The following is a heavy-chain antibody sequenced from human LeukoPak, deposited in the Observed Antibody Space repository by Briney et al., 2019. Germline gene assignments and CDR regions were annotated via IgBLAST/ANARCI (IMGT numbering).Heavy chain of an antibody. D-gene: IGHD6-13*01. CDR2: IIPILGIA. CDR1: GGTFSSYT. J-gene: IGHJ4*02. V-gene: IGHV1-69*02. CDR3: ARADSSRWYGYFDY. Sequence: SVKVSCKASGGTFSSYTISWVRQAPGQGLEWMGRIIPILGIANYAQKFQGRVTITADKSTSTAYMELSSLRSEDTAAYYCARADSSRWYGYFDYWGQGTLVTVSS.